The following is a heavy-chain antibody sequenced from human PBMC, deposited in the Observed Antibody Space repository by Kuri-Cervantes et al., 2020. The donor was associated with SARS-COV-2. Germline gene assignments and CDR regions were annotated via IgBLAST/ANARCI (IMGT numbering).Heavy chain of an antibody. CDR3: ARQWQWGHGHAFYI. CDR2: FDPSDSYT. D-gene: IGHD6-19*01. J-gene: IGHJ3*02. Sequence: GASLVTCWKAAGYSFTSYWISWVRKIPGKGLEWMGRFDPSDSYTNYSPSFQGLVTISADKSISTAYLQWSSLKASDTAMYYCARQWQWGHGHAFYIWGQGAMVTVSS. CDR1: GYSFTSYW. V-gene: IGHV5-10-1*01.